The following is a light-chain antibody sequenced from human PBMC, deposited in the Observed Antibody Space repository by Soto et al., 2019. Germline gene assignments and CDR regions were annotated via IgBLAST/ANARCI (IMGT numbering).Light chain of an antibody. V-gene: IGLV1-40*01. CDR3: QSYGRSLSVV. CDR2: GNS. Sequence: QPVLTQPPSVSGAPGQRVTISCTGSSSNIGAGYDVHWYQQLPGTAPKLLIYGNSNRPSGVPDRFSGSKSGTSASLAITGLQGEDGADYYGQSYGRSLSVVFGGGTKVTVL. J-gene: IGLJ2*01. CDR1: SSNIGAGYD.